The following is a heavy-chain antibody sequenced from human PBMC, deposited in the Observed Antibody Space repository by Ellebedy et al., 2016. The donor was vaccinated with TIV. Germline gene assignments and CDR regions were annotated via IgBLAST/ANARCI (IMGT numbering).Heavy chain of an antibody. J-gene: IGHJ2*01. Sequence: AASVKVSCKASGGTFSSYAISWARQAPGQGLEWMGRIIPILGIANYAQKFQGRVTITRDTSASTAYMELSSLRSEDTAVYYCARDRGYCSGGSCIYWYFDLWGRGTLVTVSS. CDR1: GGTFSSYA. V-gene: IGHV1-69*04. CDR2: IIPILGIA. CDR3: ARDRGYCSGGSCIYWYFDL. D-gene: IGHD2-15*01.